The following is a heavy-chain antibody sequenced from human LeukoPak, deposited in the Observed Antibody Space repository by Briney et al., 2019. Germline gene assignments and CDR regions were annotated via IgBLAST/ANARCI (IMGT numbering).Heavy chain of an antibody. CDR2: IWYDGSNK. Sequence: GGSLRLSCAASGFTFSSYGMHGVRQAPGKGGEWVAVIWYDGSNKYYADSVKGRFTISRDNSKNTLYLQMNSLRAEDTAVYYCARITADSLSYYYMDVWGKGTTVTVSS. V-gene: IGHV3-33*01. CDR1: GFTFSSYG. J-gene: IGHJ6*03. CDR3: ARITADSLSYYYMDV. D-gene: IGHD5-18*01.